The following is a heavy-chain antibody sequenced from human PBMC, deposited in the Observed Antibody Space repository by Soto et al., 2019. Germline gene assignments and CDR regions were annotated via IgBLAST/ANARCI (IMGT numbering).Heavy chain of an antibody. J-gene: IGHJ6*02. CDR2: INGDASST. Sequence: GGSLRLSCEASGFSIRDYWMHWVRQAPGEGLVWVSCINGDASSTTYADSVKGRFTISRDDAKNTVYLQMTSLRAKDTAVYFCARDRSYAMEVWGQGTRVTVSS. V-gene: IGHV3-74*01. CDR1: GFSIRDYW. CDR3: ARDRSYAMEV.